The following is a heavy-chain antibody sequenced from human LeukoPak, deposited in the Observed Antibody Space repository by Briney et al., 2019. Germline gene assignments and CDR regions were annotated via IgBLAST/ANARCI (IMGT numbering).Heavy chain of an antibody. CDR2: FDPEDGET. D-gene: IGHD6-19*01. Sequence: ASVTVSCKVSGYTLTELSMHWVRQAPGKGLEGMGGFDPEDGETIYAQKFQGRVTMTEDTSTDTAYMELSSLRSEDTAVYYCATETPGIAVAGTGFDYWGQGTLVSVSS. CDR3: ATETPGIAVAGTGFDY. J-gene: IGHJ4*02. CDR1: GYTLTELS. V-gene: IGHV1-24*01.